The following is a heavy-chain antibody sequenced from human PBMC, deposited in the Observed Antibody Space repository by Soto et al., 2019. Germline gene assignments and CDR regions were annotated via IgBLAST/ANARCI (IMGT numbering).Heavy chain of an antibody. J-gene: IGHJ4*02. V-gene: IGHV1-3*01. CDR2: ILCLNDRK. D-gene: IGHD2-2*02. CDR1: GYTFSDYG. CDR3: ARGRRTCTEKTCYTDFDF. Sequence: QVHLVQSGAEVKTPGASATISCKASGYTFSDYGIHWIRQAPGQRPEWLGWILCLNDRKEYSQKFQGRNSLTRDTSASTAYMGLSRLRSEDTAVYYCARGRRTCTEKTCYTDFDFWGQGSLVSVSS.